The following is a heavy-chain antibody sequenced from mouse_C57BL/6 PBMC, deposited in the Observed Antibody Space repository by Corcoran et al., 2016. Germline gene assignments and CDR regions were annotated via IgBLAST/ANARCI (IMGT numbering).Heavy chain of an antibody. D-gene: IGHD1-1*01. Sequence: DVQLQESGPGLVKPSQSLSLPCSVTGYSITSGYYWNWIRQFPGNKLEWMGYISYYGSNNYNPSLKNRITITRYTSKNQFFLKLNSVTTEDTATYYCATYDVITTLVPFAYWGQGTLVTVSA. V-gene: IGHV3-6*01. CDR3: ATYDVITTLVPFAY. J-gene: IGHJ3*01. CDR1: GYSITSGYY. CDR2: ISYYGSN.